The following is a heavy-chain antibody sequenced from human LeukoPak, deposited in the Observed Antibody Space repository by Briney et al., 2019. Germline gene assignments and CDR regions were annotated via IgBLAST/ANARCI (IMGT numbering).Heavy chain of an antibody. Sequence: SGGSLRLSCAASGFTFTTYAMSWVRQAPGKGLEGVSSITGSGDSTYYADSVKGRFTISRDNSKNRLYLQMNSLRAEDTAVYHCARDGGSYLQPTDYWGQGTLVTVSS. D-gene: IGHD1-26*01. CDR2: ITGSGDST. CDR3: ARDGGSYLQPTDY. CDR1: GFTFTTYA. V-gene: IGHV3-23*01. J-gene: IGHJ4*02.